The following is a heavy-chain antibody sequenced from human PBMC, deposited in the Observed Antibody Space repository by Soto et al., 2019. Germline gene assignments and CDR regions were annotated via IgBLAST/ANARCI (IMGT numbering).Heavy chain of an antibody. CDR2: ISSDGTTE. Sequence: GGSLRLCCGASGFSFRSDGMPWVRQAPGKGLEGVALISSDGTTEFYADSVKGRVTISRDNSKNTLYLQVNSLRPDDTAVYYCAKSHDIVVTAGSLSYVDYWGQRPLVTVSS. D-gene: IGHD5-12*01. CDR1: GFSFRSDG. CDR3: AKSHDIVVTAGSLSYVDY. V-gene: IGHV3-30*18. J-gene: IGHJ4*02.